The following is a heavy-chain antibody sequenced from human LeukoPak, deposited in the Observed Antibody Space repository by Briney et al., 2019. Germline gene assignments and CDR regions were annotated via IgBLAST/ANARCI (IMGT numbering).Heavy chain of an antibody. CDR1: GFTFSDYY. CDR2: ISNSGDTM. Sequence: GGSLRPSCAASGFTFSDYYMGWIRQTPGKGLEWVSYISNSGDTMFYADSVKGRFTISRDNAKNSLYLQVNSLRAEDTAVYFCARVVYCSGGNCHTFAFDVWGQGTVVTVSS. D-gene: IGHD2-15*01. J-gene: IGHJ3*01. V-gene: IGHV3-11*01. CDR3: ARVVYCSGGNCHTFAFDV.